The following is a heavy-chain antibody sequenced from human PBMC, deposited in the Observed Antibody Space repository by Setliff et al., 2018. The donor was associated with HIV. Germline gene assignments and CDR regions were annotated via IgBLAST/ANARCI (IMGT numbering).Heavy chain of an antibody. CDR2: INPNTGDT. CDR1: GYTFTSYG. D-gene: IGHD3-9*01. CDR3: ARENDILSGFNIHGFDY. J-gene: IGHJ4*02. V-gene: IGHV1-2*06. Sequence: TCKTSGYTFTSYGISWVRQAPGQGLEWMGRINPNTGDTNYAQKFQGRVTMTRDTAISTAYMELSSLRSDDTAVYYCARENDILSGFNIHGFDYWGQGTLVTVSS.